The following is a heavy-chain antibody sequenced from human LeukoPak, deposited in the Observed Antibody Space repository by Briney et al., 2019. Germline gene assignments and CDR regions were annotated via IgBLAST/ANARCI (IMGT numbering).Heavy chain of an antibody. V-gene: IGHV2-5*02. Sequence: SGPTLVNPTQTLTLTCTFSGFSLSTSGVAVGWIRQPPGKALVGLVHICWDNDKRYRTFQKSRLITTKDTSKNQVVHTMTKMDPVDTASYYWRHNRAALGLFDYWGQGTLVTVSS. CDR3: RHNRAALGLFDY. D-gene: IGHD1-14*01. CDR1: GFSLSTSGVA. CDR2: ICWDNDK. J-gene: IGHJ4*02.